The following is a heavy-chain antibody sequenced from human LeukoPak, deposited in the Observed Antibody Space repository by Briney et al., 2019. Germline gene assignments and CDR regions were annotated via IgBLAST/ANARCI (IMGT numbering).Heavy chain of an antibody. CDR1: LFSFISSP. V-gene: IGHV3-23*01. J-gene: IGHJ4*02. D-gene: IGHD3-3*01. CDR2: SAQREDGT. CDR3: AKRNEGHYTDY. Sequence: PGGSLRLSCADSLFSFISSPMCAVRQAPGRGLDWVKGSAQREDGTDYADSAKGQFTRSRDNSNITLYLQMNNLRAEDTAVYYCAKRNEGHYTDYWGQGTLVTVSS.